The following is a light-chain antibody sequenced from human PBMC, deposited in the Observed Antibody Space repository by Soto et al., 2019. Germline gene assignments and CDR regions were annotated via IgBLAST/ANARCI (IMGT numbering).Light chain of an antibody. Sequence: EVVMSQSPATLSVSKGERATLSCRASQSVSSNLAWYQQKPGQAPRIFSYCASTRATPITARVSGSGSGTEFTLTISRLQAEDFAVYYWQKNKNWTTFGQRTRLEIK. J-gene: IGKJ5*01. CDR3: QKNKNWTT. CDR1: QSVSSN. CDR2: CAS. V-gene: IGKV3-15*01.